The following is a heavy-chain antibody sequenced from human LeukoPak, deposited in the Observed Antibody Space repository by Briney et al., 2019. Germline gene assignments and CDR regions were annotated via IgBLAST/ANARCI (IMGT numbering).Heavy chain of an antibody. CDR1: GFTFSRYW. V-gene: IGHV3-23*01. CDR3: AKDLGIAARPRILFDY. J-gene: IGHJ4*02. Sequence: GGSLRLSCAASGFTFSRYWIHWVRQAPGKGLEWVSAISGSGGSTYYADSVKGRFTISRDNSKNTLYLQMNSLRAEDTAVYYCAKDLGIAARPRILFDYWGQGTLVTVSS. CDR2: ISGSGGST. D-gene: IGHD6-6*01.